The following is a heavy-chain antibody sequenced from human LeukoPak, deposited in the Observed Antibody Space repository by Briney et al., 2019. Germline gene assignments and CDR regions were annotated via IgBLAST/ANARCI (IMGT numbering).Heavy chain of an antibody. V-gene: IGHV4-59*13. CDR2: IYYSGST. Sequence: PSETLSLTCSVSGGSINNYYWSWIGRPPGKGLGGIGYIYYSGSTNYNPSLKSRVTISVDTSKNQFSLKLSSVTAADTAVYYCARGWFGEQNWFDPWGQGTLVTVSS. D-gene: IGHD3-10*01. CDR1: GGSINNYY. J-gene: IGHJ5*02. CDR3: ARGWFGEQNWFDP.